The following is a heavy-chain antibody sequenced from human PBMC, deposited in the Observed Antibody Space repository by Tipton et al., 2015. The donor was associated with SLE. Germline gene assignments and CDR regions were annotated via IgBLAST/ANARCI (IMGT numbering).Heavy chain of an antibody. CDR3: ARRHYYDSDYYYMDV. CDR1: GYSFTSYW. V-gene: IGHV5-51*03. CDR2: IYPGDSDT. J-gene: IGHJ6*03. D-gene: IGHD3-22*01. Sequence: QLVQSVAEVKKSGESLKISCKGSGYSFTSYWIGWVRQMPGKGLVWMGIIYPGDSDTRYSPSFQGQVTISADKSISTAYLQWSSLKASDTAMYYCARRHYYDSDYYYMDVWGKGTTVTVSS.